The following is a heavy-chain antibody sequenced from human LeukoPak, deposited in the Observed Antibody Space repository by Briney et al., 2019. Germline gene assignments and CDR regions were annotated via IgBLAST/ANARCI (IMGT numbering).Heavy chain of an antibody. V-gene: IGHV5-51*01. CDR2: IYPGDSDT. Sequence: GESLKISCKGSGYRFTSYWIGWVRQMPGKGLEWMGIIYPGDSDTRYSPSFRGQVTISADKSLSTAYLQWSSLKASDTAIYYCARHKSGSSSDAFDIWGQGTMVTVSS. D-gene: IGHD1-26*01. CDR1: GYRFTSYW. CDR3: ARHKSGSSSDAFDI. J-gene: IGHJ3*02.